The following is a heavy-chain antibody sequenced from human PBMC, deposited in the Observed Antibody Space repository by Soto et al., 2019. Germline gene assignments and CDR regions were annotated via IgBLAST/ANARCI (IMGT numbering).Heavy chain of an antibody. D-gene: IGHD3-10*01. CDR3: ARQTEYYYASGRAAPLYGMDV. V-gene: IGHV4-39*01. J-gene: IGHJ6*02. Sequence: SETLSLTCTVSGGSISSIISYWGWIRQPPGKGLEWIGNVYYSGSTYSNPSLKSRLTISADTSKNQFSLKLTSMTAADTAVYFCARQTEYYYASGRAAPLYGMDVWGQGTTVTVSS. CDR2: VYYSGST. CDR1: GGSISSIISY.